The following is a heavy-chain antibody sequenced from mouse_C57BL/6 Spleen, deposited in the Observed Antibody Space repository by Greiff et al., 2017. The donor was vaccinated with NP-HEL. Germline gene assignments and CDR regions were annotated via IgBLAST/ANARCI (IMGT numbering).Heavy chain of an antibody. CDR2: INPNNGGT. CDR1: GYTFTDYN. V-gene: IGHV1-18*01. Sequence: LKESGPELVKPGASVKIPCKASGYTFTDYNMDWVKQSHGKSLEWIGDINPNNGGTIYNQKFKGKATLTVDKSSSTAYMELRSLTSEDTAVYYCARIRSLAYWGQGTLVTVSA. CDR3: ARIRSLAY. D-gene: IGHD1-1*01. J-gene: IGHJ3*01.